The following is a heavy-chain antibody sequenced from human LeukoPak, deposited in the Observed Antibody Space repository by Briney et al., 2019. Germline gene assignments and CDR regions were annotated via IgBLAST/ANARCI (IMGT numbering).Heavy chain of an antibody. Sequence: GGSLRLSCAASGFTFSSYSVNWVRQAPGKGLEWVSSISSSSSYIYYADSVKGRFTISRDNAKNSLYLQMNSLRAEDTAVYYCARDLYGDYVFDYWGQGTLVTVSS. J-gene: IGHJ4*02. CDR1: GFTFSSYS. D-gene: IGHD4-17*01. V-gene: IGHV3-21*01. CDR3: ARDLYGDYVFDY. CDR2: ISSSSSYI.